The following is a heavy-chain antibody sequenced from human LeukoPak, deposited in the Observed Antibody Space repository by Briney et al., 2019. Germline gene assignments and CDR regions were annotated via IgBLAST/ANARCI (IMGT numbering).Heavy chain of an antibody. Sequence: TPSETLSLTCTVSGGSMSTYYWTWIRQPPGKGQEWIGFIYYTGSTNYNPSLKSRVTISVDTSKNQFSLKLSSVTAADTAVYYCAGMRITTPTVRTLDYWGQGTLVTVSS. V-gene: IGHV4-59*01. D-gene: IGHD1-14*01. CDR3: AGMRITTPTVRTLDY. CDR2: IYYTGST. J-gene: IGHJ4*02. CDR1: GGSMSTYY.